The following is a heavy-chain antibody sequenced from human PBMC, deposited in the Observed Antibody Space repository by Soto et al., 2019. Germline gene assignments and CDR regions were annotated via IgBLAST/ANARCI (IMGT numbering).Heavy chain of an antibody. Sequence: EVQLLESGGGVVQPGRSLRLSCAASGFTFDDYAMHWVRQRPGKGLEWVSGISWNSGKIDYADSVKGRFTISRDNARKSVFREMNSVSPEDTALKYCTKSLATSRGSWLYDSWGQGTLVAVSS. CDR3: TKSLATSRGSWLYDS. J-gene: IGHJ4*02. V-gene: IGHV3-9*01. CDR1: GFTFDDYA. D-gene: IGHD3-3*02. CDR2: ISWNSGKI.